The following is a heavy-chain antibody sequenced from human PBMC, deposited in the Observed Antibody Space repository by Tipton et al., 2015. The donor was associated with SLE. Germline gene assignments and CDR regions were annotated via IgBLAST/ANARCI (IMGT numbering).Heavy chain of an antibody. J-gene: IGHJ4*02. CDR3: ARRDVEVAPLGFDY. CDR1: GGSIDSHY. D-gene: IGHD5-24*01. CDR2: VYYSGST. V-gene: IGHV4-59*11. Sequence: TLSLTCTVSGGSIDSHYWTWIRQSPGKGLEYLGYVYYSGSTNYIASLQGRLTISVDRSKNQFFLKLTSVTAADTGVYYCARRDVEVAPLGFDYWGQGTLVTVSS.